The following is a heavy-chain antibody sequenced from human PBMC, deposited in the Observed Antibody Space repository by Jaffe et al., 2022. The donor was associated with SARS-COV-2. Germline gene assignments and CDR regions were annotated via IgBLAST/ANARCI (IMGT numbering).Heavy chain of an antibody. Sequence: EVQLVESGGGLVQPGGSLRLSCAVSGFTVSTKHMGWVRQAPGKGLEWVSVIYSGDNTYYADSVRGRFTISRDNSKNTLYLQMDSLKSEDTAVYYCARAGSGSYRGTFDPWGQGTLVTVSS. D-gene: IGHD1-26*01. CDR1: GFTVSTKH. V-gene: IGHV3-66*02. J-gene: IGHJ5*02. CDR3: ARAGSGSYRGTFDP. CDR2: IYSGDNT.